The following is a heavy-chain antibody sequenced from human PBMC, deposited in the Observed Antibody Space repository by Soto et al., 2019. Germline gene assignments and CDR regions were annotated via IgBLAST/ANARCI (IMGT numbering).Heavy chain of an antibody. J-gene: IGHJ4*02. D-gene: IGHD6-6*01. CDR1: GFTFSSYA. Sequence: EVQLLESGGGLVQPGESLRLSCAASGFTFSSYAMSWVRQAPGKGLEWVSVISGSDESTYYADSVKGRFTISRDNSKNTLYLQMNSLRAEDTAVYYCAKRSSSSTFDYWVQGTLVTVSS. CDR3: AKRSSSSTFDY. CDR2: ISGSDEST. V-gene: IGHV3-23*01.